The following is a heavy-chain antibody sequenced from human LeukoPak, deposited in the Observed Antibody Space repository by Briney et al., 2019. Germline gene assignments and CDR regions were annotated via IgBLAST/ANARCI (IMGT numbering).Heavy chain of an antibody. Sequence: SETLSLTCIVSGDSISTYYWNWIRQPPGKGLEWIGYIYYSGSTDYNPSLKSRVTISVDTSKNQFSLKLSSVTAADTAVYYCARGRQKQWLPGEAFDYWGQGTLVTVSS. CDR1: GDSISTYY. CDR2: IYYSGST. D-gene: IGHD6-19*01. V-gene: IGHV4-59*12. CDR3: ARGRQKQWLPGEAFDY. J-gene: IGHJ4*02.